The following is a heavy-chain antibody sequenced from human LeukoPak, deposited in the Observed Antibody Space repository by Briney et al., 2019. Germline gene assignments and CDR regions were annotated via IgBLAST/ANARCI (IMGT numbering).Heavy chain of an antibody. CDR1: GFTFSTYA. J-gene: IGHJ1*01. D-gene: IGHD2-21*02. CDR2: IWFDGSYQ. Sequence: PGGSLRLSCSASGFTFSTYAMHWVRQAPGKGLEWLAVIWFDGSYQNYADSVKGRFTISRDNSKNTLYLQMNNVRVEDTAVYYCARDGVVTSTGRKEYFQHWGQGTLVTVSS. V-gene: IGHV3-33*08. CDR3: ARDGVVTSTGRKEYFQH.